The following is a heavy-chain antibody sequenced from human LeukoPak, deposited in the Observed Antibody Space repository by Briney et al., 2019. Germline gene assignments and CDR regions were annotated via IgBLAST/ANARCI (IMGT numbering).Heavy chain of an antibody. D-gene: IGHD6-19*01. V-gene: IGHV7-4-1*02. CDR2: INTKTGNP. J-gene: IGHJ4*02. Sequence: ASVQVSCKASGYTFTGHAMNWVRQAPGQGPEWMGYINTKTGNPTYAQGFTGRFVFSLDTSVSTAYLQISSLKPEDTGVYYCAKGGWVAVTGMDSWGQGTLVTVSS. CDR1: GYTFTGHA. CDR3: AKGGWVAVTGMDS.